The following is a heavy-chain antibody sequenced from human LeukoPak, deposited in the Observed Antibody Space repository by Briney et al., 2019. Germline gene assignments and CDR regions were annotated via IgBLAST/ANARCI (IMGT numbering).Heavy chain of an antibody. CDR3: ARPHCSGGSCYVDY. J-gene: IGHJ4*02. V-gene: IGHV3-30*01. CDR1: GFTFASYV. CDR2: ISYDGRNK. D-gene: IGHD2-15*01. Sequence: GGSLRLSCAASGFTFASYVMHWVRQAPGKGLDWVAGISYDGRNKYYADSVKGRFTISRDNSKNTLYLQVDSLRAEDTAVHHCARPHCSGGSCYVDYWGQGTLVTVSS.